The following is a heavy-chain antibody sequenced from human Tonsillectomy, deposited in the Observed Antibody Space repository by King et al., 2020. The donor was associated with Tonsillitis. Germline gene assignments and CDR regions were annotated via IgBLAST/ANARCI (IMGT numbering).Heavy chain of an antibody. CDR2: IYHSWPT. CDR1: GDSLTSGGDF. CDR3: ARNRDYGDYVDF. Sequence: VQLQESGPGLVRPSQTLSLICSVSGDSLTSGGDFLSLIRPPPDKILEWLGSIYHSWPTYTPPSLRSRLFMSVDTSKNQFSLRLTSVTAADTAVYYCARNRDYGDYVDFWGQGTLVAVSS. V-gene: IGHV4-31*03. J-gene: IGHJ4*02. D-gene: IGHD4-17*01.